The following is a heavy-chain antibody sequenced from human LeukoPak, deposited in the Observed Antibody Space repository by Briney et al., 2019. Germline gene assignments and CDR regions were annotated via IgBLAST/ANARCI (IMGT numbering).Heavy chain of an antibody. CDR2: ISSSGSTI. CDR3: ARTPHYYDILTGYFRPGGYYYYMDV. J-gene: IGHJ6*03. Sequence: PGGSLRLSCAASGFTFSSYEMNWVRQAPGKGLEWVSYISSSGSTIYYADSVKGRFTISRDNAKNSLYLQMNSLRAEDTAVYYCARTPHYYDILTGYFRPGGYYYYMDVWGKGTTVTISS. D-gene: IGHD3-9*01. V-gene: IGHV3-48*03. CDR1: GFTFSSYE.